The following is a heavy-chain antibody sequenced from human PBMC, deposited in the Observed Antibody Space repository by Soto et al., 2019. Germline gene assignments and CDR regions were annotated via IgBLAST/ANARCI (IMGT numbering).Heavy chain of an antibody. CDR2: IFHHGST. V-gene: IGHV4-59*08. Sequence: SETLSLTCTVSGGSISGYYWSWIRQSPGKGLEWIGNIFHHGSTNYNPSLESRVTMSVDTSKNQLSLKLTSVTAADTAVYYCARYEQYYQHWGLGTLVTVSS. D-gene: IGHD3-16*01. CDR1: GGSISGYY. J-gene: IGHJ1*01. CDR3: ARYEQYYQH.